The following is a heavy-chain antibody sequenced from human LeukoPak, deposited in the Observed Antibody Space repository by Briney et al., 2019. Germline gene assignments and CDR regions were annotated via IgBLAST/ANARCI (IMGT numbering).Heavy chain of an antibody. Sequence: ASVKVSCKASGYTFTSYDINWVRQATGQGLEWMGWMNPNSGNTGYAQKFQGRVTMTRNTSVSTAHMELSSLRSEDTAVYYCARGRIGGYSYGYDLDYWGQGTLVTVSS. V-gene: IGHV1-8*01. D-gene: IGHD5-18*01. CDR3: ARGRIGGYSYGYDLDY. CDR1: GYTFTSYD. CDR2: MNPNSGNT. J-gene: IGHJ4*02.